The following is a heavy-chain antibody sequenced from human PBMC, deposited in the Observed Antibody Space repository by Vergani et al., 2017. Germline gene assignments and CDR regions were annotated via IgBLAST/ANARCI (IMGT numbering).Heavy chain of an antibody. Sequence: EVQLVESGGGLVQPGGSLRLSCAASGFTFSSYSMNWVRQAPGKGLEWVSYISSSSSTIYYADSVKGRFTISRDNAKNSLYLQMNSLRDEDTAVYYCARGSYRFLEWLLDYWGQGTLVTVSS. CDR3: ARGSYRFLEWLLDY. CDR1: GFTFSSYS. V-gene: IGHV3-48*02. CDR2: ISSSSSTI. J-gene: IGHJ4*02. D-gene: IGHD3-3*01.